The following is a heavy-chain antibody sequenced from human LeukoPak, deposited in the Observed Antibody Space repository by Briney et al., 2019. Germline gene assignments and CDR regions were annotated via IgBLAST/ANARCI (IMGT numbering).Heavy chain of an antibody. V-gene: IGHV4-4*02. Sequence: PSGTLSLTCAVSGGSISSSNWWSWVRQPPGKGLEWIGEIYHSGSTNYNPSLKSRVTISVDKSKNQFSLKLSSVTAADTAVYYCARLKYSSSWPRILGGYFDYWGQGTLVTVSS. CDR1: GGSISSSNW. CDR3: ARLKYSSSWPRILGGYFDY. J-gene: IGHJ4*02. CDR2: IYHSGST. D-gene: IGHD6-13*01.